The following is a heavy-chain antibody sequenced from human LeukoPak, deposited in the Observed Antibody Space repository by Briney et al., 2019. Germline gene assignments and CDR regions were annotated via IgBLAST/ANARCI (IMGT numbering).Heavy chain of an antibody. J-gene: IGHJ4*02. D-gene: IGHD6-13*01. Sequence: ASVKVSCKASGYTFTGYYMHWVRQAPGQGLEWMGWINPNSGGTNYAQKFRGRVTMTRDTSISTAYMELSRLRSDDTAVYYCARDLGIPRYYFDYWGQGTLVTVSS. V-gene: IGHV1-2*02. CDR2: INPNSGGT. CDR1: GYTFTGYY. CDR3: ARDLGIPRYYFDY.